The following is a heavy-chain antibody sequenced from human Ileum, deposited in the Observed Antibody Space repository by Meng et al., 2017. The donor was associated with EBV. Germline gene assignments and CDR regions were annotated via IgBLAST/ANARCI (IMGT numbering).Heavy chain of an antibody. J-gene: IGHJ4*02. D-gene: IGHD4-23*01. Sequence: ELQLLESGGGLEQPGGSLRLSCAASGFAFSSYAMTWVRQAPGKGLEWVSVISGSGGVTYYADSVKGRFTISRDNSKNTLYLQMNSLRAEDTAVYYCAKGNTVITPLDFWGQGSLVTVSS. CDR2: ISGSGGVT. V-gene: IGHV3-23*01. CDR1: GFAFSSYA. CDR3: AKGNTVITPLDF.